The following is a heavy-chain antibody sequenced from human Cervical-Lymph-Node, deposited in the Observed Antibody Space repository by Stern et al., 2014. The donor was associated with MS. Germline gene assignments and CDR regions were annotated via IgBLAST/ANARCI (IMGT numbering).Heavy chain of an antibody. CDR3: ARDHEWLLTYPDY. CDR2: INAGNGNT. J-gene: IGHJ4*02. V-gene: IGHV1-3*01. D-gene: IGHD6-19*01. Sequence: QDQLVQSGAEVKKPGASVKVSCKASGYTFTSYAMHWVRQAPGQRLEWMGWINAGNGNTKYSQKFQGRVTITRDTSASTAYMELSSLRSEDTAVYYCARDHEWLLTYPDYWGQGTLVTVSS. CDR1: GYTFTSYA.